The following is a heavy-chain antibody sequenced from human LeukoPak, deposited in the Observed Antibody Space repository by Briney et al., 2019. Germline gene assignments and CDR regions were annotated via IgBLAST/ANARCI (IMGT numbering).Heavy chain of an antibody. CDR2: IYYSGST. V-gene: IGHV4-59*05. CDR1: GGSISSYY. CDR3: ARLYRRAVNY. J-gene: IGHJ4*02. D-gene: IGHD6-19*01. Sequence: SETLSLTCTVSGGSISSYYWSWIRQPPGKGLEWIGSIYYSGSTYYNPSLKSRVTISVDTPKNQFSLKLSSVTAADTAVYYCARLYRRAVNYWGQGTLVTVSS.